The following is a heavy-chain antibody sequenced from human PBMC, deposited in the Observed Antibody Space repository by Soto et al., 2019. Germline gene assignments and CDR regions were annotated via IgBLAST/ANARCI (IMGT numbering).Heavy chain of an antibody. CDR3: ARMVQAGQAIDY. D-gene: IGHD2-8*01. J-gene: IGHJ4*02. Sequence: SETLSLTCTVSGGSISSGGYYWSWIRQHPGKGLEWIGYIYYSGSTYYNPSLKSRVTISVDTSKNQFSLKLSSVTAADTAVYYCARMVQAGQAIDYWGQGTLVTVSS. CDR2: IYYSGST. CDR1: GGSISSGGYY. V-gene: IGHV4-31*03.